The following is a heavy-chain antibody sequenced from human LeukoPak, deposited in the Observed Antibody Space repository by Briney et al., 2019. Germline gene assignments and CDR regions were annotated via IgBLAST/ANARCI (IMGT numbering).Heavy chain of an antibody. CDR3: ARDRSISWFYV. V-gene: IGHV4-39*07. CDR1: GGSISSGRYY. CDR2: VYYTGNT. J-gene: IGHJ5*02. Sequence: SETLSLTCTVSGGSISSGRYYWGWIRQPPGKGLEWIGSVYYTGNTYYNPSLQSRVTISVDTSKNQFSLKLNSVTAADTAVYCARDRSISWFYVWGQGTLVTVSS. D-gene: IGHD2-21*01.